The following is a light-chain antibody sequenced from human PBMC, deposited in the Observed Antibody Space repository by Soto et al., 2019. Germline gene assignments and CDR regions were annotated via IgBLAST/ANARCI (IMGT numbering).Light chain of an antibody. CDR3: QQFYDLPIT. V-gene: IGKV1-33*01. CDR2: DAS. CDR1: QDISNV. Sequence: MDQSPSALSAFVGDRVTITCQASQDISNVLNWYQQQPGKAPKVLIYDASKLQTGVPSRFSGRGSGKDFTFTISSLQPDDSATYYCQQFYDLPITFGQGTRLEIK. J-gene: IGKJ5*01.